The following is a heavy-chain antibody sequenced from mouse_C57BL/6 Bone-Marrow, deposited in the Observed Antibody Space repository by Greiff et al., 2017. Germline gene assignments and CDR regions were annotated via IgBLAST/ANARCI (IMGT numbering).Heavy chain of an antibody. CDR3: TTPYGNFYFDY. Sequence: EVKLQESGAELVRPGASVKLSCTASGFNIKDDYMHWVKQRPEQGLEWIGWIDPENGDTEYASKFQGKATITADTSSNTAYLQLSSLTSEDTAVYYCTTPYGNFYFDYWGQGTTLTVSS. CDR1: GFNIKDDY. J-gene: IGHJ2*01. V-gene: IGHV14-4*01. D-gene: IGHD2-1*01. CDR2: IDPENGDT.